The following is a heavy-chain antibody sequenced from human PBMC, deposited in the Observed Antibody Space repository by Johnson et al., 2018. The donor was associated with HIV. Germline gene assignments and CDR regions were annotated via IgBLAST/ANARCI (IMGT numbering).Heavy chain of an antibody. CDR1: GFTFSDYY. D-gene: IGHD3-16*01. CDR3: ARGGSDVFDI. Sequence: QVQLVESGGGLVKPGGSLRLSCAASGFTFSDYYMSWIRQAPGKGLEWVSYITGRGTVVYYAASVKGRFTISRDNAKNSLYLQMNSLRADDTAVYYCARGGSDVFDIWGRGTMVTVSS. V-gene: IGHV3-11*04. CDR2: ITGRGTVV. J-gene: IGHJ3*02.